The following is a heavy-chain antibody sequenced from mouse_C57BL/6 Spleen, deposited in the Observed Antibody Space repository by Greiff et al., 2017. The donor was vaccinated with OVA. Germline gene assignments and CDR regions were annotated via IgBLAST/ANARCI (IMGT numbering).Heavy chain of an antibody. CDR1: GYAFSSYW. V-gene: IGHV1-82*01. CDR2: IYPGDGDT. D-gene: IGHD1-1*01. Sequence: VKLVESGPELVKPGASVKISCKASGYAFSSYWMHWVKQRPGKGLEWIGRIYPGDGDTNYNGKFKGKATLTADKSSSTAYMQLSSLASEDSYVYICARSFTTLEWPDYWGQGTTLTVSS. CDR3: ARSFTTLEWPDY. J-gene: IGHJ2*01.